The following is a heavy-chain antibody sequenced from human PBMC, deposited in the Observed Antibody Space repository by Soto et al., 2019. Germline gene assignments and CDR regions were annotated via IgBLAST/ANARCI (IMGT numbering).Heavy chain of an antibody. CDR1: GITFSGYW. CDR3: ANVFEH. J-gene: IGHJ4*02. CDR2: VDSDGSGT. Sequence: EVQLVESGGGSVQPGGSLRLSCVASGITFSGYWMHWVRQVPGKGLVWVARVDSDGSGTSYADSVKGRFTISRDNAKNTLYLQMNWLRVEDTAVYYCANVFEHWVQGIPVTVSS. V-gene: IGHV3-74*01.